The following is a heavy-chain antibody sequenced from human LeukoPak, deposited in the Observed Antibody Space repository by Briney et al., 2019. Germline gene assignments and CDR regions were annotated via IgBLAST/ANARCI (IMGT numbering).Heavy chain of an antibody. CDR3: AKSYDYGDYGRYYYYYYMDV. D-gene: IGHD4-17*01. CDR1: GFTFSSYA. Sequence: GGSLRLSCAASGFTFSSYAMSWVRQAPGKGLEWVSAISGSGGSTYYADSVKGRFTISRDNSKNTLYLQMNSLRAEDTAVYYCAKSYDYGDYGRYYYYYYMDVWGKGTTVTVSS. J-gene: IGHJ6*03. V-gene: IGHV3-23*01. CDR2: ISGSGGST.